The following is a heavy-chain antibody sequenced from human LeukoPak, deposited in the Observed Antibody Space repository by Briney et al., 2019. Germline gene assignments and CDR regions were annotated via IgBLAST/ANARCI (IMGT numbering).Heavy chain of an antibody. CDR3: ARSPSDSSGYYLDY. V-gene: IGHV4-30-2*01. Sequence: TLSLTXAVSGGPISRGDNSWRWLRQPPGKGLEWIEYIYHSGTNYYNPSLKSRVTISLDRSNNQFSLKLTSVTAADTAVYYCARSPSDSSGYYLDYWGQGTLVTVSS. CDR2: IYHSGTN. J-gene: IGHJ4*02. CDR1: GGPISRGDNS. D-gene: IGHD3-22*01.